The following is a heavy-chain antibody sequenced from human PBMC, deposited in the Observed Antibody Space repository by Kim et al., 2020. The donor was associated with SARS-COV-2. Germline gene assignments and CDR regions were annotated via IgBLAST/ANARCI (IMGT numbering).Heavy chain of an antibody. CDR3: ASDTGWHFDN. V-gene: IGHV3-7*05. D-gene: IGHD6-19*01. Sequence: GGSLRLSCAASGFTFSNYWMHWVRQAPGKGLEWVASIKPDGSEKRYVDSVRGRFTVSRDNAKKSLFLQMSSLRADDTAIYYCASDTGWHFDNWGQGTLVT. CDR1: GFTFSNYW. J-gene: IGHJ4*02. CDR2: IKPDGSEK.